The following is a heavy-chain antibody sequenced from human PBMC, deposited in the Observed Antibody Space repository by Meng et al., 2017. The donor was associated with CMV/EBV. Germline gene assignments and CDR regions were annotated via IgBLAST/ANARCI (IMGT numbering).Heavy chain of an antibody. Sequence: QVSCKGSGYSFTSYWIGWVRQTPDKGLEWMGIMYHRDSDIRYSPSFQGQITISADKSISTAYLQWSTLKASDTAIYYCARPTVVGGRPRTFDYWGQGTLVTVSS. V-gene: IGHV5-51*01. J-gene: IGHJ4*02. CDR3: ARPTVVGGRPRTFDY. CDR2: MYHRDSDI. D-gene: IGHD3-16*01. CDR1: GYSFTSYW.